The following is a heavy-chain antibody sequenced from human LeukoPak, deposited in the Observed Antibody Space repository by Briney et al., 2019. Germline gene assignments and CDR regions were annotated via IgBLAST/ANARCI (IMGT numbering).Heavy chain of an antibody. J-gene: IGHJ4*02. CDR1: GYTFTSYY. CDR2: MNPNSGNT. D-gene: IGHD6-6*01. V-gene: IGHV1-8*02. Sequence: VASVKVSCKASGYTFTSYYMHWVRQATGQGLEWMGWMNPNSGNTGYAQKFQGRVTMTRNTSISTAYMELSSLRSEDTAVYYCARGGRVYSSSSRVIYYWGQGTLVTVSS. CDR3: ARGGRVYSSSSRVIYY.